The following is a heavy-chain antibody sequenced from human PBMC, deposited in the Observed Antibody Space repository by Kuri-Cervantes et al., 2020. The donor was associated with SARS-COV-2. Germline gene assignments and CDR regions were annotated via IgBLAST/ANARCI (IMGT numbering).Heavy chain of an antibody. J-gene: IGHJ4*02. CDR3: ARGIAAAGN. CDR1: GFTFSDSA. V-gene: IGHV3-23*01. Sequence: GESLKISCAASGFTFSDSAMTWVRQAPGKGLEWVSTISGSADSTYYADSVKGRFSISRDNSKNTLYLQMNSLRAEDTAVYYCARGIAAAGNWGQGTRVTVSS. CDR2: ISGSADST. D-gene: IGHD6-13*01.